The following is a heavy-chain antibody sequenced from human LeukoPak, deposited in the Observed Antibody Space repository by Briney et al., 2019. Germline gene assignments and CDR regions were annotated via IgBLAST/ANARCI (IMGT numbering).Heavy chain of an antibody. Sequence: GASVKVSCKASGYTFTSYAMNWVRQAPGQGPEWMGWINTNTGNPTYAQGFTGRFVFSLDTSVSTAYLQISSLKAEDTAVYYCARGIHELRIAGRPIDYWGQGTLVTVSS. CDR1: GYTFTSYA. CDR3: ARGIHELRIAGRPIDY. J-gene: IGHJ4*02. D-gene: IGHD6-6*01. CDR2: INTNTGNP. V-gene: IGHV7-4-1*02.